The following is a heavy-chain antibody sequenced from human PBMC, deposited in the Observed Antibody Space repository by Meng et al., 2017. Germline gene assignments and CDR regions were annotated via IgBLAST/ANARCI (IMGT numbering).Heavy chain of an antibody. Sequence: QGRLVQSGAEVKKPGSSVKVPCKASGGTFSSYAISWVRQAPGQGLEWMGGIIPIFGTANYAQKFQGRVTITADESTSTAYMELSSLRSEDTAVYYCARRLSSSWGPYFDYWGQGTLVTVSS. V-gene: IGHV1-69*01. CDR3: ARRLSSSWGPYFDY. J-gene: IGHJ4*02. D-gene: IGHD6-13*01. CDR2: IIPIFGTA. CDR1: GGTFSSYA.